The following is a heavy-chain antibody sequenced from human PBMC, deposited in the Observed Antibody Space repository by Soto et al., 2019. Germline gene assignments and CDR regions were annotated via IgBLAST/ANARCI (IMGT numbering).Heavy chain of an antibody. D-gene: IGHD3-3*02. CDR1: GFTFSNYA. V-gene: IGHV3-23*01. Sequence: EVQLLESGGGLVQPGGSLRLSCEGSGFTFSNYAMAWVRQAPGKGLEWVSVISGSGAGTYYADSVKGRFTISRDNSNNTLYLKRDRLRGEDTAIYYCATGILLFDVMTPTHYWGQGTLVTVSS. CDR2: ISGSGAGT. CDR3: ATGILLFDVMTPTHY. J-gene: IGHJ4*02.